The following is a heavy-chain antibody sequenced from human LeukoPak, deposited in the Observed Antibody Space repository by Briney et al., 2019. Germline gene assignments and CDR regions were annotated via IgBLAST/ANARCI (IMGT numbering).Heavy chain of an antibody. CDR3: ARGESAMDV. CDR1: GYSISSGYL. Sequence: SETLSLTCVVSGYSISSGYLWAWIRQSPGTGLEWIGSIYHSGSAHYNPSLKSRVTISLETSKNQFSLKLSSVTAADTAVYCCARGESAMDVWGKGTTVTVSS. D-gene: IGHD3-10*01. CDR2: IYHSGSA. J-gene: IGHJ6*04. V-gene: IGHV4-38-2*01.